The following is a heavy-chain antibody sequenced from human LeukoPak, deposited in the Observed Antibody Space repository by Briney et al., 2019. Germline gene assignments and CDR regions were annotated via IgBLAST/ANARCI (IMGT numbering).Heavy chain of an antibody. D-gene: IGHD3-3*01. J-gene: IGHJ4*02. V-gene: IGHV4-59*01. CDR3: ARGSIFGAPDY. Sequence: SETLSLTCTVSGGSISSYYWSWIRQPPGKGLEWIGYIYYSGSTNYNPSLKSRVTVSVDTSKNQFSLKLSSVTAADTAVYYCARGSIFGAPDYWGQGTLVTVSS. CDR2: IYYSGST. CDR1: GGSISSYY.